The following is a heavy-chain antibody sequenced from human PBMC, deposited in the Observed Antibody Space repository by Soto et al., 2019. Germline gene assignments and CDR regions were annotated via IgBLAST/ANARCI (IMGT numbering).Heavy chain of an antibody. CDR1: GFTFSSYA. J-gene: IGHJ4*02. CDR3: APHSGYYDY. Sequence: PGGSLRLSCAASGFTFSSYAMNWVRQAPGKGLEWVSYISSSSDTIYYADSVKGRFTISRDNAKNLLYLQMKSLRAEDTAVYYCAPHSGYYDYWGQGTLVTVSS. CDR2: ISSSSDTI. D-gene: IGHD3-22*01. V-gene: IGHV3-48*01.